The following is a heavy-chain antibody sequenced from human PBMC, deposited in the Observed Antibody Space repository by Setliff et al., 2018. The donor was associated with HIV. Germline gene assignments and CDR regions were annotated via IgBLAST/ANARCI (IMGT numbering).Heavy chain of an antibody. Sequence: PSETLSLTCTVPGGSISNHFWSWIRQHPGKGLEWIGHTYYTGTTNYHPSLKSRVTISIDTSKSQFSLRLRSVTAADTALYYCARHLESSGLHGRVFDLWGPGSLVTVSS. V-gene: IGHV4-59*08. D-gene: IGHD6-19*01. CDR1: GGSISNHF. CDR3: ARHLESSGLHGRVFDL. J-gene: IGHJ4*02. CDR2: TYYTGTT.